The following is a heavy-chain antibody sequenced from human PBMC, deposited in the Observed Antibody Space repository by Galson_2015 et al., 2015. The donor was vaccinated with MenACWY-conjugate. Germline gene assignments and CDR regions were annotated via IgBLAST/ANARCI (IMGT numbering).Heavy chain of an antibody. CDR1: GFAFGGYL. CDR3: TRADHRYCSSTNCPFDH. V-gene: IGHV3-49*03. J-gene: IGHJ4*02. Sequence: SLRLSCATSGFAFGGYLMGWFRQAPGKGLEWVGYIQSKNYGANTQYAASVKDRFSISRDDSRSIAYLEMNSLKTEDTALYYCTRADHRYCSSTNCPFDHSGQGTLVTVSS. CDR2: IQSKNYGANT. D-gene: IGHD2-15*01.